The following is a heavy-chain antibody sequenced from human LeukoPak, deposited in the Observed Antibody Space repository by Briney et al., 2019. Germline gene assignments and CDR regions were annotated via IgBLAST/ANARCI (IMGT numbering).Heavy chain of an antibody. CDR3: ARERTRGFGGDRGGFDY. CDR2: IYYSGST. D-gene: IGHD2-21*01. CDR1: GGSISSYY. J-gene: IGHJ4*02. V-gene: IGHV4-59*01. Sequence: SETLSLTCTVSGGSISSYYWSWIRQPPGKGLEWIGYIYYSGSTNYNPPLKSRVTISVDTSKNQFSLKLSSVTAADTAVYYCARERTRGFGGDRGGFDYWGQGTLVTVSS.